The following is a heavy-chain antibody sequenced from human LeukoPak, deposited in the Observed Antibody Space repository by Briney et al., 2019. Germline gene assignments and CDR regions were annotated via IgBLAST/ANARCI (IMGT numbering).Heavy chain of an antibody. D-gene: IGHD3-10*01. CDR3: ARQFGELLENYFDY. CDR1: GGSFSSSSYY. V-gene: IGHV4-39*01. J-gene: IGHJ4*02. CDR2: IYYSGST. Sequence: SETLSLTCTVSGGSFSSSSYYWGWIRQPPGKGLEWIGSIYYSGSTYYNPSLKSRVTISVDTSKNQFSLKLSSVTAADTAVYYCARQFGELLENYFDYWGQGTLVTVSS.